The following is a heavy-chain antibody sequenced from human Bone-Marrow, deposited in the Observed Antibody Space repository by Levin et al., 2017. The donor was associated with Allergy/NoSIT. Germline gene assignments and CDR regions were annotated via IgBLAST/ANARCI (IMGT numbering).Heavy chain of an antibody. CDR3: ARDAVGFDL. J-gene: IGHJ5*02. CDR1: GYTFINYG. V-gene: IGHV1-18*01. Sequence: GASVKVSCKASGYTFINYGFDWVRQAPGQGLEWIGRIHTFNGLTSYAQKFQGRVTMTTDTSTTTAYMELRSLTSDDTAVYYCARDAVGFDLWGQGTLVIVSS. CDR2: IHTFNGLT.